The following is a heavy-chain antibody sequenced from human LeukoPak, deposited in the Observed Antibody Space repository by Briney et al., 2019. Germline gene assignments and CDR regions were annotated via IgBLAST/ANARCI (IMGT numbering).Heavy chain of an antibody. Sequence: PGRSLRLSCAASGFSFDEYAMHWVRQGPGKGLEWVSGISWNSGSVDYADSVKGRFTISRDNAKNMLYLQMNSLRAEDTAVYYCAKWKYSNSGIDDYWGQGTLVTVSS. CDR3: AKWKYSNSGIDDY. J-gene: IGHJ4*02. V-gene: IGHV3-9*01. CDR2: ISWNSGSV. D-gene: IGHD6-6*01. CDR1: GFSFDEYA.